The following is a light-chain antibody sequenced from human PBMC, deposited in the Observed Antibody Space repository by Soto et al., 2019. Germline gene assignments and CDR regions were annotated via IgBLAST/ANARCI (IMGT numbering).Light chain of an antibody. CDR2: GAS. CDR3: QQYNNWPLWT. CDR1: QGVSSN. Sequence: IVVTQSPATLSASPGARATLSFMASQGVSSNWAGNQQKPGQAPRLLVYGASTRPTGIPTRFRGSESGTEFTLTISSLQSEDFAVYYCQQYNNWPLWTFGQGTKVDIK. J-gene: IGKJ1*01. V-gene: IGKV3-15*01.